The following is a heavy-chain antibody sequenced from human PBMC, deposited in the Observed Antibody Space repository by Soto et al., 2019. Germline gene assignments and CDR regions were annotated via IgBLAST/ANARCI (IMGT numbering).Heavy chain of an antibody. CDR3: ARDAWGRYFDRGWFDP. D-gene: IGHD3-9*01. V-gene: IGHV1-46*01. Sequence: QVQLVQSGAEVKKPGASVKVSCKASGYTFTSYYMHWVRQAPGQGLEWMGIINPSGGSTSYAQKCQGRVTMTRDTSTSTVYMELSSLGSEDMAVYYCARDAWGRYFDRGWFDPWGQGTLVTVSS. J-gene: IGHJ5*02. CDR2: INPSGGST. CDR1: GYTFTSYY.